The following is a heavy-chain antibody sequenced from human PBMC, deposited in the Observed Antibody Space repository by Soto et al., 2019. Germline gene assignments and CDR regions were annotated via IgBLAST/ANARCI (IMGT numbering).Heavy chain of an antibody. CDR1: SFTFNTYW. CDR3: TIVPVPTVREFVVYFDP. D-gene: IGHD3-10*01. V-gene: IGHV3-74*01. CDR2: ISSDGGLT. Sequence: VQLVESGGGLVQPGGSLRLSCTSSSFTFNTYWMHWVRQSPGKGLVWVSRISSDGGLTNYADSVKGRFTISRDNAKNTVFLHINSLRADDTGVYYGTIVPVPTVREFVVYFDPWGQGTLVTVSS. J-gene: IGHJ5*02.